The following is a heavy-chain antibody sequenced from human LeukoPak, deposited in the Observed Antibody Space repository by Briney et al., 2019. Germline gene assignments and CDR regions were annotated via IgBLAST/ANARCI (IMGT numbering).Heavy chain of an antibody. CDR1: GFTFSSYG. CDR3: EKNGKDNYDMFFDY. V-gene: IGHV3-33*06. J-gene: IGHJ4*02. D-gene: IGHD3-9*01. CDR2: IWYDGSNK. Sequence: PGRSLRLSCAASGFTFSSYGMHWVRQAPGKGLEWVAVIWYDGSNKYYADSVKGRFTISRDNSKNTLYLQMNSLRAEDTAIYYCEKNGKDNYDMFFDYWGQGTLVTVSS.